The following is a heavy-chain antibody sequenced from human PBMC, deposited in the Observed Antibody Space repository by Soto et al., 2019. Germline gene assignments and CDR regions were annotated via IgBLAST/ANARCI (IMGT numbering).Heavy chain of an antibody. V-gene: IGHV1-69*01. CDR2: LIPIFGTP. CDR3: ARGWDHYDSSGLRTWFDP. D-gene: IGHD3-22*01. Sequence: QVQLVQSGAEVKKPGSSVKVSCKASGGTFSDYGIHWVRQAPGQGLEWMGGLIPIFGTPNYAQKFQGRVTITADESTSTDYMELSSLRSEDTAVYYCARGWDHYDSSGLRTWFDPWGQGTLVTVYS. CDR1: GGTFSDYG. J-gene: IGHJ5*02.